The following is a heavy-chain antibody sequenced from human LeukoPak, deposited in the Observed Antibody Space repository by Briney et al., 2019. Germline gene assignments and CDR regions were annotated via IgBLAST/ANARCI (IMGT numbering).Heavy chain of an antibody. V-gene: IGHV3-9*01. Sequence: AGGSLRLSCAASGFIFDDYAIHWVRQAPGKGLEWVSGISWNSGSIGYADSVKGRFTISRDNGKNLLYLQMNSLRAEDTAVYYCAKVRDGYGAYDYWGQGTLVTVSS. CDR1: GFIFDDYA. CDR2: ISWNSGSI. CDR3: AKVRDGYGAYDY. J-gene: IGHJ4*02. D-gene: IGHD5-24*01.